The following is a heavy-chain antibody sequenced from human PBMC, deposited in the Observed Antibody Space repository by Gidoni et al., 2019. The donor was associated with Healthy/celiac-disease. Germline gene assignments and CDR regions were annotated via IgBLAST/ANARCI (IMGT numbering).Heavy chain of an antibody. CDR2: IKSKTDGGTT. Sequence: EVQLVESGGGLVKPGGSLRVSCAASGFTFSNAWMSWVRQAPGNGLAWVGRIKSKTDGGTTDYAAPVKGRFTISRDDSKNTLYLQMNSLKTEDTAVYYCTTDYYDSSGYYLWGQGTLVTVSS. CDR1: GFTFSNAW. CDR3: TTDYYDSSGYYL. D-gene: IGHD3-22*01. V-gene: IGHV3-15*01. J-gene: IGHJ5*02.